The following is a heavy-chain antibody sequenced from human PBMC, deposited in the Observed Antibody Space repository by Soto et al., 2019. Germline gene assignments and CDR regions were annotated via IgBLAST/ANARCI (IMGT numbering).Heavy chain of an antibody. Sequence: QVQLVQSGAEVKKPGSSVKVSCKASGGTFSSYTISWVRQAPGQGLEWMGRIIPILGIANYAQKFQGQVTITAEKSTSTAYMELSSLRSEDTAVYYCARGGSTRYYYYMDVWGKGTTVTVSS. V-gene: IGHV1-69*02. CDR2: IIPILGIA. J-gene: IGHJ6*03. CDR3: ARGGSTRYYYYMDV. CDR1: GGTFSSYT. D-gene: IGHD3-16*01.